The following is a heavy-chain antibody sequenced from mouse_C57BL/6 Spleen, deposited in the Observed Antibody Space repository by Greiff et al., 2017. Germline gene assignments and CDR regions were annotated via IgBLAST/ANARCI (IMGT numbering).Heavy chain of an antibody. CDR3: ASPIYYDYDGFAY. D-gene: IGHD2-4*01. V-gene: IGHV1-81*01. Sequence: VQLQQSGAELARPGASVKLSCKASGYTFTSYGISWVKQRTGQGLEWIGEIYPRSGNTYYNEKFKGKATLTADKSSSTAYMELRSLTSEDSAVYFCASPIYYDYDGFAYLGQGTLVTVSA. CDR1: GYTFTSYG. CDR2: IYPRSGNT. J-gene: IGHJ3*01.